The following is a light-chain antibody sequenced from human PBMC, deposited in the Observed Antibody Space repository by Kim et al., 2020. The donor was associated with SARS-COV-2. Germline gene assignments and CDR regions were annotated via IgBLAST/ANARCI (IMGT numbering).Light chain of an antibody. Sequence: YASVGDRVTITCRASQTISDYLKWYQQKPGQAPKRLIYTASSVQNGVPSRFSGSGSGTEFALTISSLHPDDFESYYCQQSHSIPHTFGQGTKLEI. V-gene: IGKV1-39*01. J-gene: IGKJ2*01. CDR3: QQSHSIPHT. CDR2: TAS. CDR1: QTISDY.